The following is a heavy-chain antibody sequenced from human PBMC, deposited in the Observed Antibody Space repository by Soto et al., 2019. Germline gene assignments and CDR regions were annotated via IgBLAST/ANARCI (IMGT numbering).Heavy chain of an antibody. CDR3: ATGSIAAADPYYGMDV. Sequence: QVQLVESGGGVVQPGRSLRLSCAASGFTFSSYGIHWVRQAPGKGLEWVALSSYDGRNKYYADSVKGRFTISRDNSKNTVYLHMNSLRAEDSAVYCCATGSIAAADPYYGMDVWGQGTTVTFSS. CDR2: SSYDGRNK. J-gene: IGHJ6*02. V-gene: IGHV3-30*03. D-gene: IGHD6-13*01. CDR1: GFTFSSYG.